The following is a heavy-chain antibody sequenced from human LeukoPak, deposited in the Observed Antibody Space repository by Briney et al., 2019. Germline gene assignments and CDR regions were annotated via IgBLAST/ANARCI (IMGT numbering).Heavy chain of an antibody. V-gene: IGHV4-39*07. D-gene: IGHD3-22*01. Sequence: PSETLSLTCAVSGGSIRSNNHYWGWMRPPPGKGRVWIGNIYFNGNIAYNPSLQSRVTISVDTSKNQFSLRLNSVTSAETAMYYCARVEIIVALPTSFDPWGQGTLVTVSS. CDR3: ARVEIIVALPTSFDP. CDR1: GGSIRSNNHY. J-gene: IGHJ5*02. CDR2: IYFNGNI.